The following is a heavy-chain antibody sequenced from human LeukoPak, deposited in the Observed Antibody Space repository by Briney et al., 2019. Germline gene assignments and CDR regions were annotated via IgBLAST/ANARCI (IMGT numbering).Heavy chain of an antibody. CDR3: AAVAYCGGDCYSMDY. CDR1: GGSFSGYH. D-gene: IGHD2-21*02. CDR2: INHSGST. J-gene: IGHJ4*02. V-gene: IGHV4-34*01. Sequence: SETLSLTCAVYGGSFSGYHWSWIRQPPGKGLEWIGEINHSGSTNYNPSLKSRVTISVDTSKNQFSLKLGSVTAADTAVYYCAAVAYCGGDCYSMDYWGQGTLVTVSS.